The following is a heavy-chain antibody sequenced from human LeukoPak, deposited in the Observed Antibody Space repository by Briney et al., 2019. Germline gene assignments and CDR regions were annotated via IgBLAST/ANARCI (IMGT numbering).Heavy chain of an antibody. CDR1: GFTFSSYG. CDR3: AKDEEGVLGYYYYYMDV. CDR2: ISGSGGST. V-gene: IGHV3-23*01. D-gene: IGHD3-10*01. Sequence: GSLRLSCAASGFTFSSYGMSWVRQAPGKGLEWVSAISGSGGSTYYADSVKGRFTISRDNSKNTLYLQMNSLRAEDTAVYYCAKDEEGVLGYYYYYMDVWGKGTTVTISS. J-gene: IGHJ6*03.